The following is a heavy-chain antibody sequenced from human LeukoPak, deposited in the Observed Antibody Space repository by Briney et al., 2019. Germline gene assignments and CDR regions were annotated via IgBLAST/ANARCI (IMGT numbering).Heavy chain of an antibody. V-gene: IGHV3-66*03. D-gene: IGHD2-15*01. CDR1: GFTVSSNS. Sequence: GGSLRLSCTVSGFTVSSNSMSWVHQAPGKGLEWVSFIYSDNTHYSDSVKGRFTISRDNSKNTLYLQMNSLRAEDTAVYYCAKLYRGVVAATEGKFDYWGQGTLVTVSS. J-gene: IGHJ4*02. CDR2: IYSDNT. CDR3: AKLYRGVVAATEGKFDY.